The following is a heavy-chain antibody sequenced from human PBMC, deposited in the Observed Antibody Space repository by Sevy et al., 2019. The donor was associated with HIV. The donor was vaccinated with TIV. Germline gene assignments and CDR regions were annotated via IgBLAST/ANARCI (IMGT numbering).Heavy chain of an antibody. Sequence: ASVKVSCKASGGTFSSYGISWVRQAPGQGLEWMGGLIPSFGAANYRRNFQGRVTITADESTSTAYMELCSLRSEDTAVYYCAKYDYGDYVGWFDPWGQGTLVTVSS. CDR3: AKYDYGDYVGWFDP. V-gene: IGHV1-69*13. D-gene: IGHD4-17*01. CDR2: LIPSFGAA. CDR1: GGTFSSYG. J-gene: IGHJ5*02.